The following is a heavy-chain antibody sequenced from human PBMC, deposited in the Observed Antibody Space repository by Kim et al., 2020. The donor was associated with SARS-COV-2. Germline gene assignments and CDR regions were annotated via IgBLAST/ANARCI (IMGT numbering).Heavy chain of an antibody. D-gene: IGHD3-3*01. CDR1: GFTFSDYS. J-gene: IGHJ4*02. V-gene: IGHV3-11*01. Sequence: GGSLRLSCAASGFTFSDYSMSWIRQAPGKGLEWVSYISGSGSTIYHADSVKGRFTISRDNAKNSLYLQMNSLRVEDTAVYYCARTYFSTIGYWGQGTLVT. CDR3: ARTYFSTIGY. CDR2: ISGSGSTI.